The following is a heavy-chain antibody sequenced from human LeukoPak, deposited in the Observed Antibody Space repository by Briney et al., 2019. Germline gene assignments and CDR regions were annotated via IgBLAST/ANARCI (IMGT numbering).Heavy chain of an antibody. CDR1: GYTFTSYY. D-gene: IGHD1-26*01. CDR3: ARADIVGATTRNYYYMDV. CDR2: INPSGGST. J-gene: IGHJ6*03. Sequence: GASVKVSCKASGYTFTSYYIHWVRQAPGQGLEWMGIINPSGGSTNYAQKFQGRVTITTDESTSTAYMELSSLRSEDTAVYYCARADIVGATTRNYYYMDVWGKGTTVTVSS. V-gene: IGHV1-46*01.